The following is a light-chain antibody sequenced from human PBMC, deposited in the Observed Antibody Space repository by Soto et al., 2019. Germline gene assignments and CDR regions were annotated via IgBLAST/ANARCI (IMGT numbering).Light chain of an antibody. Sequence: DIPMTQSPSTLSSSVGDRVTITCRASQRISSWLAWYQQKPGKAPKLLIYTASNLQSGVPSRFSGSGSGTEFTLTISSLQPDDLGTYYCQQYKSYPYTFGQGTKLEIK. J-gene: IGKJ2*01. CDR3: QQYKSYPYT. CDR1: QRISSW. V-gene: IGKV1-5*03. CDR2: TAS.